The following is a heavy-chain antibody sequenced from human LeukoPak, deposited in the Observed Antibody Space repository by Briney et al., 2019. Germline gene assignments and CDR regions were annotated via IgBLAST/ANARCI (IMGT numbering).Heavy chain of an antibody. D-gene: IGHD6-13*01. V-gene: IGHV1-24*01. J-gene: IGHJ5*02. CDR2: FDPEDGET. Sequence: ASMKVSCKVSGYTLTELSMHWVRQAPGKGLEWMGGFDPEDGETIYAQKFQGRVTMTEDTSTDTAYMELSSLRSEDTAVYYCATEFSRIAAAGVNWFDPWGQGTLVTVSS. CDR1: GYTLTELS. CDR3: ATEFSRIAAAGVNWFDP.